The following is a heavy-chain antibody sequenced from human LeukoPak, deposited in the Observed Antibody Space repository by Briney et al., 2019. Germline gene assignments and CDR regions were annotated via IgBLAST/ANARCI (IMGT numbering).Heavy chain of an antibody. Sequence: SETLSLTCTVSGGSITRYYWTWIRQPPGKGLEWIGYIFSNGSTNYNPSLKSRVAISLDTSKRQFSLRLTSVTAADTAVYYCARDGCSSTSCYSDYYYGMDVWGQGTTVTVSS. D-gene: IGHD2-2*01. CDR1: GGSITRYY. J-gene: IGHJ6*02. CDR3: ARDGCSSTSCYSDYYYGMDV. CDR2: IFSNGST. V-gene: IGHV4-59*01.